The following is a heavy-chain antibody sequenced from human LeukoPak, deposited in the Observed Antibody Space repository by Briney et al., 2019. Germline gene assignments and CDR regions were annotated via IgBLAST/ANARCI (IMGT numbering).Heavy chain of an antibody. V-gene: IGHV3-74*01. CDR1: GFTFSSYW. J-gene: IGHJ5*02. Sequence: GGSLRLSCAASGFTFSSYWMHWVRQAPGKGLVWVSRINSDGSSTSYADSVKGRFTISRDNAKNTLYLQMNSLRAEDTAVYYCAREWGSGRFNWFDPWGQGTLVTVSS. CDR3: AREWGSGRFNWFDP. CDR2: INSDGSST. D-gene: IGHD7-27*01.